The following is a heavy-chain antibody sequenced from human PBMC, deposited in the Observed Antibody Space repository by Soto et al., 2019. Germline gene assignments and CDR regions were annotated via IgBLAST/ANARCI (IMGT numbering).Heavy chain of an antibody. CDR1: GGFITSDSYY. J-gene: IGHJ4*02. Sequence: SETLSLTCTVSGGFITSDSYYWGWIRQPPGKGLEWIGSIYFSGSTYHNSALKSRLAISIDMSKNQFSLNLSSVTAADTAVYYCARHLSETGYDLNYWGQGTPVTVSS. V-gene: IGHV4-39*01. D-gene: IGHD5-12*01. CDR3: ARHLSETGYDLNY. CDR2: IYFSGST.